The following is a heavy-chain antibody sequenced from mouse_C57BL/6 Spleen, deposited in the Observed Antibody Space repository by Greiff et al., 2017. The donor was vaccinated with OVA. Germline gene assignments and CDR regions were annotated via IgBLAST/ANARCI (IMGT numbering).Heavy chain of an antibody. Sequence: EVQRVESGPELVKPGASVKIPCKASGYTFTDYNMDWVKQSHGKSLEWIGDINPNNGGTIYNQKFKGKATLTVDKSSSTAYMELRSLTSEDTAVYYCARNYYGSSDYFDYWGQGTTLTVSS. D-gene: IGHD1-1*01. V-gene: IGHV1-18*01. J-gene: IGHJ2*01. CDR1: GYTFTDYN. CDR2: INPNNGGT. CDR3: ARNYYGSSDYFDY.